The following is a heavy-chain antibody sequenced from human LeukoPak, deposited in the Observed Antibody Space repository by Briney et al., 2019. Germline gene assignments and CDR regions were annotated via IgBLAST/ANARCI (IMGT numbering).Heavy chain of an antibody. CDR1: GGSFSGYY. V-gene: IGHV4-34*01. CDR2: INHSGST. CDR3: ARTQYRPFDY. J-gene: IGHJ4*02. D-gene: IGHD5-18*01. Sequence: SETLSLTCAVYGGSFSGYYGSWIRQPPGKGLEWIGEINHSGSTNYNPSLKSRVTISVDTSKNQFSLKLSPVTAADTAAYYCARTQYRPFDYWGQGTLVTVSS.